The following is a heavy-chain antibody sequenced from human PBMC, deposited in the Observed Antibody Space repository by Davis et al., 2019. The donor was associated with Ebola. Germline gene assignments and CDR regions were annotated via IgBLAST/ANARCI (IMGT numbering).Heavy chain of an antibody. J-gene: IGHJ4*02. Sequence: GSLRLSCAVYGGSFSGYYWSWIRQPPGKGLEWIGEINHSGSTNYNPSLKSRVTISVDTSKNQFSLKLSSVTAADTAVYYCAGSSWYKPGGYWGQGTLVTVSS. D-gene: IGHD6-13*01. CDR1: GGSFSGYY. CDR2: INHSGST. V-gene: IGHV4-34*01. CDR3: AGSSWYKPGGY.